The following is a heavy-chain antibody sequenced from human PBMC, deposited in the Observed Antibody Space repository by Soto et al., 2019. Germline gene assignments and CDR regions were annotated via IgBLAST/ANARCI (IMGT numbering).Heavy chain of an antibody. D-gene: IGHD3-3*01. Sequence: QVQLVQSGAEVKKPGSSVKVSCKASGGTFSSYAISWVRQAPGQGLEWMGGIIPIFGTVNYAQKFQGRVTITADESTSTAYMELSSLRSEDTAVYYFAKSPRSITIFGVVITTYGMDVWGQGTTVTVSS. J-gene: IGHJ6*02. CDR3: AKSPRSITIFGVVITTYGMDV. V-gene: IGHV1-69*01. CDR1: GGTFSSYA. CDR2: IIPIFGTV.